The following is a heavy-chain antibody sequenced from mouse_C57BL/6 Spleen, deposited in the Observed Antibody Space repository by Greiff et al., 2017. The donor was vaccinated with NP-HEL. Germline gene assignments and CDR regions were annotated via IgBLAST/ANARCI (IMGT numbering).Heavy chain of an antibody. CDR1: GYTFTEYS. CDR3: ARGEDDYGRGPFDY. CDR2: FYPGGGGT. Sequence: QVQLKESGAELVKPGASVKLSCKASGYTFTEYSIHWVKQRSGQGLEWIGRFYPGGGGTKYNGKFKDKATLTADKSSSTGYMELSSLTSEDSAVYFCARGEDDYGRGPFDYWGQGTPVTVSA. V-gene: IGHV1-62-2*01. D-gene: IGHD1-2*01. J-gene: IGHJ2*01.